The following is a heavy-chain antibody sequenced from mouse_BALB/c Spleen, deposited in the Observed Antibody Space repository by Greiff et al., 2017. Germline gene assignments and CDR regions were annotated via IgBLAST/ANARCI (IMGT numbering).Heavy chain of an antibody. D-gene: IGHD2-4*01. CDR2: IRNKANGYTT. V-gene: IGHV7-3*02. CDR1: GFTFTDYY. CDR3: ARDDYDDEFAY. Sequence: EVQLVESGGGLVQPGGSLRLSCATSGFTFTDYYMSWVRQPPGKALEWLGFIRNKANGYTTEYSASVKGRFTISRDNSQSILYLQMNTLRAEDSATYYCARDDYDDEFAYWGQGTLVTVSA. J-gene: IGHJ3*01.